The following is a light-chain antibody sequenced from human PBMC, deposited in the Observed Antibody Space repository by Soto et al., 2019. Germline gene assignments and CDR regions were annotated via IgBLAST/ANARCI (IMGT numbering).Light chain of an antibody. CDR3: CADAGRSTYV. J-gene: IGLJ1*01. Sequence: QSALTQPASVSGSPGQSIPISCTRTSSDVGSYNFVSWYQQHPGEVPKVMIYEVSKRPSGVSDRFSGSESGNTASLTISGLQAEDEADYYCCADAGRSTYVFGTGTKVTVL. CDR2: EVS. CDR1: SSDVGSYNF. V-gene: IGLV2-23*02.